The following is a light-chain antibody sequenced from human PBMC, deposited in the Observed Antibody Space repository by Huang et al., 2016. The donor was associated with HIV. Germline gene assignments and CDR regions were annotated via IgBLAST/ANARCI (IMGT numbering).Light chain of an antibody. CDR1: QSISSY. Sequence: DIQMTQSPSSLSVFVGDRVTITGRASQSISSYLNWYQQKPGKAPKLLIYAASNLQSGVPSRVSGSGSGTDFTLTISSLQPEDFATYYCQQSYSTPKTFGPGTKVDIK. CDR2: AAS. J-gene: IGKJ3*01. CDR3: QQSYSTPKT. V-gene: IGKV1-39*01.